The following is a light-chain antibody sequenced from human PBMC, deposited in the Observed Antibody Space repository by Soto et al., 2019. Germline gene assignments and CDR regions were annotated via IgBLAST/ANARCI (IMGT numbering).Light chain of an antibody. V-gene: IGKV1-17*02. CDR1: QGIRNN. CDR3: LQHLNYPWT. Sequence: DTQVTQSPSSLSASVGDRVTITCRASQGIRNNLGWYQQKPGKAPKRLIYDASRLESGVPSRFSGSRSGTEFTLTISNLQPDDFATYYCLQHLNYPWTFGQGTKVEI. CDR2: DAS. J-gene: IGKJ1*01.